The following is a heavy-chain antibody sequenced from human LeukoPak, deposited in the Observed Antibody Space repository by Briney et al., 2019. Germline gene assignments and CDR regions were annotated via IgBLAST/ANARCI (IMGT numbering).Heavy chain of an antibody. CDR2: INPNSGGT. D-gene: IGHD6-13*01. V-gene: IGHV1-2*02. CDR1: GYTFTGYY. Sequence: ASVKVSCKASGYTFTGYYMHWLRQAPGQGLEWMGWINPNSGGTNYAQKFQGRVTMTRDTSISTAYMELSRLRSDDTAVYYCARDSRLVGSSWYAYNWFDYWGQGTLVTVSS. J-gene: IGHJ5*01. CDR3: ARDSRLVGSSWYAYNWFDY.